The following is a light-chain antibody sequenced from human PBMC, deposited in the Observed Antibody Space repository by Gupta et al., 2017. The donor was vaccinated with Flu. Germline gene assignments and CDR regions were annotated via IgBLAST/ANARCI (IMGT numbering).Light chain of an antibody. CDR1: QSVSSN. CDR2: GAS. V-gene: IGKV3-15*01. CDR3: QQDNNWPST. J-gene: IGKJ1*01. Sequence: EIVMTQSPATLSVSPGERATLSCRASQSVSSNLAWYQQKPGQAPRLLIYGASTRATGLPARFSGSGSGTEFTLTISILHSEDFAVYYCQQDNNWPSTFGQGTKVEIK.